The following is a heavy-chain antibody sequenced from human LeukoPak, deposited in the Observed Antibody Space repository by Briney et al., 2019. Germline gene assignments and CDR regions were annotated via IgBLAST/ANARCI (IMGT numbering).Heavy chain of an antibody. D-gene: IGHD3-9*01. J-gene: IGHJ4*02. CDR3: ARHSDDILTGYYRGFDY. V-gene: IGHV4-39*01. Sequence: SETLSLTCTVSGVSISSSSYYWGWIRQPPGKGWEWVGSVYYSGSTYYNPSLKSRVTISVDTSKNQSSLKLSSVTAADTAVYYSARHSDDILTGYYRGFDYWGQGTLVTVSS. CDR2: VYYSGST. CDR1: GVSISSSSYY.